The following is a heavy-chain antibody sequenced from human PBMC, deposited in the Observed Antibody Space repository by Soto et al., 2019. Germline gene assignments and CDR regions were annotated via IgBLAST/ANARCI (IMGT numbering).Heavy chain of an antibody. J-gene: IGHJ4*02. V-gene: IGHV3-23*01. CDR3: AKSYSSNWYDYFDY. CDR1: EFTFSTYA. Sequence: PGGSLRLSCAASEFTFSTYAMGWVRQAPGKGLEWVSAIRGSGGSTYYADSVKGRFTISRDTSKNTLYLQMNSLRAEDTALYYCAKSYSSNWYDYFDYWGQGTLVTVSS. D-gene: IGHD6-13*01. CDR2: IRGSGGST.